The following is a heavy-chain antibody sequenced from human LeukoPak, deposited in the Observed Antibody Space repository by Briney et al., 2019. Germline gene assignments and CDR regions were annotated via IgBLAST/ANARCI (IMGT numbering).Heavy chain of an antibody. V-gene: IGHV4-4*02. J-gene: IGHJ5*02. Sequence: PSGTLSLTCAVSGGSISSSKWWSWVRQPPGKGLEWIGEIYHSGSTTYNPSLGSRVNMSVDKSKNQFSLKLSSVTAADTAVYYCARGSITMVRGVNWFDPWGQGTLVTVSS. D-gene: IGHD3-10*01. CDR3: ARGSITMVRGVNWFDP. CDR1: GGSISSSKW. CDR2: IYHSGST.